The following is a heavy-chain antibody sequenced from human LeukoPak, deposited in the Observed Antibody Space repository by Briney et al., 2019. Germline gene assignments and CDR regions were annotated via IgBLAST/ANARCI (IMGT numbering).Heavy chain of an antibody. CDR1: GFTFSSYA. CDR2: ISGSGGST. D-gene: IGHD2-2*01. CDR3: AKGGGYCGSTSCPVGY. Sequence: GGSLRLSCAASGFTFSSYAMSWVRQAPGKGLEWVSAISGSGGSTYYADSVKGGFTISRDNSKNTLYLQMNSLRGEDTAVYYCAKGGGYCGSTSCPVGYWGQGTLVTVSS. J-gene: IGHJ4*02. V-gene: IGHV3-23*01.